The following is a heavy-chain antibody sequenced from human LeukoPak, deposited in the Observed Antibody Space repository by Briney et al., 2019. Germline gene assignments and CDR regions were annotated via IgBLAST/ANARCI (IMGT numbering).Heavy chain of an antibody. CDR1: GFTFSNAW. V-gene: IGHV3-15*01. Sequence: PGGSLRLSCAASGFTFSNAWMSWVRQAPGKGLEWVGRIKSKTDGGTTDYAAPVKGRFTISRDDSKNTLYLQMNSLRAEDTAVYYCAKEDGQWLPLYYFDYWGQGTLVTVSS. D-gene: IGHD6-19*01. J-gene: IGHJ4*02. CDR3: AKEDGQWLPLYYFDY. CDR2: IKSKTDGGTT.